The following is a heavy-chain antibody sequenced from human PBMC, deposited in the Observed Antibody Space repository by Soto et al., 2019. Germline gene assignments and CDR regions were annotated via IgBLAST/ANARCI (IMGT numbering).Heavy chain of an antibody. CDR2: INHSGST. Sequence: SETLSLTCAVYGGSFSGYYWSWIRQPPGKGLEWIGEINHSGSTNYNPSLKSRVTISVDTSKNQFSLKLSSVTAADTAVYYCARGTKFGRPQRIAAAEPRLRGMDVWGQGTTVTVSS. D-gene: IGHD6-13*01. CDR1: GGSFSGYY. CDR3: ARGTKFGRPQRIAAAEPRLRGMDV. V-gene: IGHV4-34*01. J-gene: IGHJ6*02.